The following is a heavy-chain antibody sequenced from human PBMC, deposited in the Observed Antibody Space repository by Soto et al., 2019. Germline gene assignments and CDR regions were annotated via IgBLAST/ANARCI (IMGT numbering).Heavy chain of an antibody. J-gene: IGHJ4*02. D-gene: IGHD5-18*01. V-gene: IGHV4-30-2*01. CDR3: ARGGYSYFDY. Sequence: PSETLSLTCAVSGGSISSGGYSWSWIRQPPGKGLEWIGYIYHSGSTYYNPSLKSRVTISVDTSKNQFSLKLSSVTAADTAVYYCARGGYSYFDYWGQGTLVTGLL. CDR1: GGSISSGGYS. CDR2: IYHSGST.